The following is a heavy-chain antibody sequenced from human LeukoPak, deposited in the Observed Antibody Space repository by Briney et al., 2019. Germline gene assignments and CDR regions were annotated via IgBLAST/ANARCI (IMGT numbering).Heavy chain of an antibody. D-gene: IGHD2-8*01. CDR1: GFTFSSYA. Sequence: TGRSLRLSCAASGFTFSSYAMHWVRQAPGKGLEWVAVISYDGSNKYYADSVKGRFTISRDNAKNTLYLQMNNLRAEDTAVYYCAREDCTIGAVCSSLLDHWGRGTLVTVSS. V-gene: IGHV3-30*04. J-gene: IGHJ4*02. CDR2: ISYDGSNK. CDR3: AREDCTIGAVCSSLLDH.